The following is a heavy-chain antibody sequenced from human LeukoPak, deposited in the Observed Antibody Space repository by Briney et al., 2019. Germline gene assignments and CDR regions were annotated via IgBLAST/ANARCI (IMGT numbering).Heavy chain of an antibody. Sequence: SETLSLTCTVSGGSISSYYWSWIRQPPGKGLEWIGYIYYSGSTNYNPSLKSRVTISVDTSKNQFSLKLSSVTAADTAVYYCARDYFDYYGSGSYNWFDLWGQGTLVTVSS. D-gene: IGHD3-10*01. CDR1: GGSISSYY. V-gene: IGHV4-59*01. CDR3: ARDYFDYYGSGSYNWFDL. CDR2: IYYSGST. J-gene: IGHJ5*02.